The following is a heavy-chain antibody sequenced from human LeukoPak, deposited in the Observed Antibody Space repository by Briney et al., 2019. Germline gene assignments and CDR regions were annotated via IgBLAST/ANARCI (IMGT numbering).Heavy chain of an antibody. CDR1: GYTFTGYY. Sequence: VASVKVSCKASGYTFTGYYMHWVRQAPGQGLEWMGWINPNSGGTNYAQKFQGRVTMTRDTSISTAYMELSRLRSDGTAVYYCARGEEDSGYDSGPQFDYWGQGTLVTVSS. V-gene: IGHV1-2*02. CDR2: INPNSGGT. J-gene: IGHJ4*02. D-gene: IGHD5-12*01. CDR3: ARGEEDSGYDSGPQFDY.